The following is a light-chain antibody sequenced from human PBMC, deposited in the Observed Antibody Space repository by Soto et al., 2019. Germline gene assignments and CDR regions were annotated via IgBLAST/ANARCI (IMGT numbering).Light chain of an antibody. CDR3: QQYNGYST. CDR2: DGS. J-gene: IGKJ2*01. Sequence: DIQITQSPSTLSASIGDRVTLTCRASRTISSWLAWYQQKPGTAPKLLIYDGSNLESGVPSRFSGSRSGKEFTLTISSLQPDYVATYYCQQYNGYSTFGQGTYLDIK. CDR1: RTISSW. V-gene: IGKV1-5*01.